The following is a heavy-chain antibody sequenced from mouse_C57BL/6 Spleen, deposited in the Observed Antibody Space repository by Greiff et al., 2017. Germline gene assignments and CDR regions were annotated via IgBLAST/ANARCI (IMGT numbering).Heavy chain of an antibody. V-gene: IGHV1-15*01. CDR1: GYTFTDYE. D-gene: IGHD1-1*01. Sequence: LQESGAELVRPGASVTLSCKASGYTFTDYEMHWVKQTPVHGLAWIGAIDPETGGTAYNQKFKGKAILTADKSSSPAYMELRSLTSEDSAVYYCRGITTVVGHWYFDVWGTGTTVTVSS. J-gene: IGHJ1*03. CDR2: IDPETGGT. CDR3: RGITTVVGHWYFDV.